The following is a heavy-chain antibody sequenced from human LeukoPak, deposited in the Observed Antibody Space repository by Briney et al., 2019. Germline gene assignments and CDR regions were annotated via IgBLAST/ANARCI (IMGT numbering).Heavy chain of an antibody. CDR2: IYYSGST. CDR3: ARAGLAYCGGDSYSHDAFDI. J-gene: IGHJ3*02. D-gene: IGHD2-21*02. CDR1: GGSLSSGDYY. Sequence: SQTLSLTCTVSGGSLSSGDYYWSWIRQPPGEGLEWIGYIYYSGSTYYNPSLKSRVTISVDTSKNQFSLKLSSVTAADTAVYYCARAGLAYCGGDSYSHDAFDIWGQGTMVTVSS. V-gene: IGHV4-30-4*01.